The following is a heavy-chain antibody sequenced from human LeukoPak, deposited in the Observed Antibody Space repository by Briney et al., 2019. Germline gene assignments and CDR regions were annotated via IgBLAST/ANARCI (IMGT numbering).Heavy chain of an antibody. D-gene: IGHD3-9*01. CDR3: SIRTHYGILTGYPGYYMDV. Sequence: SETLSLTCTVSVESFSERSFKSAWIRQPPGKGLEWIGAIYYSGHTNSNPSLKSRVTMSADTSKTHSSLKLSSVSATCKPTNRCSIRTHYGILTGYPGYYMDVWGKGTTVTVSS. J-gene: IGHJ6*03. CDR2: IYYSGHT. V-gene: IGHV4-39*01. CDR1: VESFSERSFK.